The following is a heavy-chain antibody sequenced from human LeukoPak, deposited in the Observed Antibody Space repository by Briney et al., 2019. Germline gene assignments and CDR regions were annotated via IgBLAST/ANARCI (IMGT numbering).Heavy chain of an antibody. CDR3: TTGLIVKWFGEFSVVVPFDY. Sequence: GGSLRLSCAASGLTFSNAWMSWVRQAPGKGLEWVGRIKSKTDGGTTDYAAPVKGRFTISRDDSKNTLYLQMNSLKTEDTAVYYCTTGLIVKWFGEFSVVVPFDYWGQGTLVTVSS. CDR2: IKSKTDGGTT. V-gene: IGHV3-15*01. CDR1: GLTFSNAW. D-gene: IGHD3-10*01. J-gene: IGHJ4*02.